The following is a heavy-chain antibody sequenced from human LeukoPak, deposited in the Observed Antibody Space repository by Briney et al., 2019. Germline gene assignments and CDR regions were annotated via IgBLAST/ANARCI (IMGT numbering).Heavy chain of an antibody. CDR2: IKQDGSEK. Sequence: TGGSLRLSCAASGFTFSNYWMSWVRQAPGKGLEWVANIKQDGSEKFYVDSVKGRFTISRDNAKNSLYLQMNSLRAEDTAVYYCARSNYGDYFDYWGQGTLVTVSS. V-gene: IGHV3-7*01. CDR1: GFTFSNYW. CDR3: ARSNYGDYFDY. J-gene: IGHJ4*02. D-gene: IGHD4-17*01.